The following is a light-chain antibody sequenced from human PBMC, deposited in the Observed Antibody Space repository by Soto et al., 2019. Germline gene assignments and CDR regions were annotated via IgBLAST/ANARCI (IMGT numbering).Light chain of an antibody. CDR3: SSYAGSNSVV. V-gene: IGLV2-8*01. CDR2: EVS. Sequence: QSDLTQPPSASGSPGQSVTISCTGTSSDVGGYNYVSWYQQHPGKAPKLMIYEVSKRPSGVPDRFSGSKSGNTASLTVSGLQAEDEADYYCSSYAGSNSVVFGGGTKVTVL. J-gene: IGLJ2*01. CDR1: SSDVGGYNY.